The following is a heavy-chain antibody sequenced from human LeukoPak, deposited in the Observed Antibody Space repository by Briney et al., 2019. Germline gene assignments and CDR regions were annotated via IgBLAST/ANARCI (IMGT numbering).Heavy chain of an antibody. Sequence: PSETLSLTCTVSGGSISSYYWSWIRQPPGKGLEWIGYIYYSGSTNYNPSLKSRVTISVDTSKNQFSLKLSSVTAADTAVYYCASAEGGSHIFDYWGQGTLVTVSS. D-gene: IGHD1-26*01. J-gene: IGHJ4*02. V-gene: IGHV4-59*01. CDR2: IYYSGST. CDR1: GGSISSYY. CDR3: ASAEGGSHIFDY.